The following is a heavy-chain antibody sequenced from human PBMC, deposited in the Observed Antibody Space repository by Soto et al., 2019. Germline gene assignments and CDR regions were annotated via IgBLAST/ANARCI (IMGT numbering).Heavy chain of an antibody. D-gene: IGHD2-2*01. Sequence: SETLSLTCVVYGGPFSGYYWSWIRQSPGKGLEWIGGINHRGSTNYNPSLESRVTISVDTSKNQFSLKLPSVTAADTAMYYCARDGFCTSTTCRVGNWFDPWGQGTLVTVSS. CDR3: ARDGFCTSTTCRVGNWFDP. J-gene: IGHJ5*02. CDR1: GGPFSGYY. V-gene: IGHV4-34*01. CDR2: INHRGST.